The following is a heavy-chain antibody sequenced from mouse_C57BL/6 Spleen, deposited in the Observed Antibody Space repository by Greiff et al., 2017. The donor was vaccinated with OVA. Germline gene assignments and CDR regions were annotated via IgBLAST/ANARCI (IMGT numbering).Heavy chain of an antibody. CDR1: GFSLTRYG. J-gene: IGHJ4*01. CDR3: AIKPPQGDY. CDR2: LWSGGGT. V-gene: IGHV2-2*01. Sequence: QVQLQQSGPGLVQPSPSLSITCTVSGFSLTRYGVHWFHQSPGKGLEWLGVLWSGGGTDYNAAFISRLSISKDNAKRQVFFKMNRLRADETAIYYCAIKPPQGDYWGQGTSVTVSS.